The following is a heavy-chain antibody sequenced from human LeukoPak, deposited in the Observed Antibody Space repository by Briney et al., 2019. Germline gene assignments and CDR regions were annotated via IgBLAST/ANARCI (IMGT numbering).Heavy chain of an antibody. D-gene: IGHD1-26*01. V-gene: IGHV1-8*03. Sequence: ASVKVSCKASGYTFTSYDINWVRQATGQGLGWMGWMNPNSGNTGYAQKFQGRVTITRNTSISTAYMELSSLRSEDTAVYYCARDNSVGDNAWWFDPWGQGTLVTVSS. CDR1: GYTFTSYD. CDR3: ARDNSVGDNAWWFDP. J-gene: IGHJ5*02. CDR2: MNPNSGNT.